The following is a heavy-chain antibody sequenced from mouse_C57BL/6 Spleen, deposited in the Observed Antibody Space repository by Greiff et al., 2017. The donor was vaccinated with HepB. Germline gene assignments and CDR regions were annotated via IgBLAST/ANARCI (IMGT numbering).Heavy chain of an antibody. V-gene: IGHV1-15*01. Sequence: QVQLQQSGAELVRPGASVTLSCKASGYTFTDYEMHWVKQTPVHGLEWIGAIDPETGGTAYNQKFKGKAILTAEKSSSTAYMELRSLTSEDSAVYYCTRRLSMDYWGQGTSVTVSS. CDR3: TRRLSMDY. CDR1: GYTFTDYE. J-gene: IGHJ4*01. CDR2: IDPETGGT.